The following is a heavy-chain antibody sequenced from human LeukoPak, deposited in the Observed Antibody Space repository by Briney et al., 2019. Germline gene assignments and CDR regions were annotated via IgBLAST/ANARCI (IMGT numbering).Heavy chain of an antibody. CDR2: ISGSGGST. Sequence: GGSLRLSCAASGFTFSSYAMSWVRQAPGKGLEWVSAISGSGGSTYYADSVKGRFTISRDNSKNTLYLQMNSLRAEDTAVYYCAKDSDSRYYDFWSGYYPLDVWGKGATVTVSS. CDR1: GFTFSSYA. D-gene: IGHD3-3*01. V-gene: IGHV3-23*01. CDR3: AKDSDSRYYDFWSGYYPLDV. J-gene: IGHJ6*04.